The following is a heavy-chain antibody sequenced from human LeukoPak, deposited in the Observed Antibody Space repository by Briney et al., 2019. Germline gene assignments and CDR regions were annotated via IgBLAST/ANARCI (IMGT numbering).Heavy chain of an antibody. J-gene: IGHJ4*02. D-gene: IGHD2-21*02. CDR2: ISSSSSYI. CDR3: ARDKATHCGGDCYSAPLDY. CDR1: GFTFSSYS. V-gene: IGHV3-21*01. Sequence: GGSLRLSCAASGFTFSSYSMNLVRQAPGKGLEWVSSISSSSSYIYYADSVKGRFTISRDNAKNSLYLQMNSLRAEDTAVYYCARDKATHCGGDCYSAPLDYWGQGTLVTVSS.